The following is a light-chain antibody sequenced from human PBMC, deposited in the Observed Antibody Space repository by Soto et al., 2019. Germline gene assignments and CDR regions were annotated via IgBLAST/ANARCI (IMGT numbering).Light chain of an antibody. CDR1: QSVRSSY. J-gene: IGKJ2*01. CDR2: AAS. CDR3: QHYGSSPPYT. V-gene: IGKV3-20*01. Sequence: EIVLTQSPGTLSLSPGEGATLSCRASQSVRSSYLAWYQQKPGQAPRLLIYAASSRATGIPDRFSGSGSGTDFTLTISRLEPEDFAVYYCQHYGSSPPYTFGQGTKLEIK.